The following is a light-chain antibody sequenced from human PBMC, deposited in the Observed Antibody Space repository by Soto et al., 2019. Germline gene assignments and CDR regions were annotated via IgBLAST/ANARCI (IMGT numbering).Light chain of an antibody. Sequence: EIVLTQSPGTLSLSPVEIATLSCRASQSVSSFLAWYQQKPGQAPRLLIYGASIRATGIPARFSGSGSGTDFTLTISSLEPEDFAVYYCQQRSNWPPWTCGQGTKGDIK. CDR2: GAS. J-gene: IGKJ1*01. V-gene: IGKV3-11*01. CDR1: QSVSSF. CDR3: QQRSNWPPWT.